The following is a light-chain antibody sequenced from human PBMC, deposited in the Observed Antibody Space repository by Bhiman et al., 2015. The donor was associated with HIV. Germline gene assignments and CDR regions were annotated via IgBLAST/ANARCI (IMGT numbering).Light chain of an antibody. V-gene: IGLV3-1*01. CDR1: KLGDKY. CDR3: QAWDSSTVV. Sequence: SYALTQPPSVSVSPGQTASVTCSGDKLGDKYTCWYQQKPGQSPVLVMYQDNKRPSGIPERFSGSNSGNTATLTVSGIQAMDEADYYCQAWDSSTVVFGGGTKLTVL. CDR2: QDN. J-gene: IGLJ2*01.